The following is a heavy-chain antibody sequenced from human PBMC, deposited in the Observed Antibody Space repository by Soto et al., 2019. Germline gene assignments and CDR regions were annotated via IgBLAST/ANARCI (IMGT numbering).Heavy chain of an antibody. D-gene: IGHD3-10*01. CDR2: FDPEDGET. J-gene: IGHJ6*02. CDR1: GYTLTELS. Sequence: GASVKVSCKVSGYTLTELSMHWVRQAPGKGLEWMGGFDPEDGETIYAQKFQGRVTMTEDTSTDTAYMELSSLRSEDTAVYYCATAPPYGSGPHPKVVTFYYYGMDVWGQGTTVTVSS. CDR3: ATAPPYGSGPHPKVVTFYYYGMDV. V-gene: IGHV1-24*01.